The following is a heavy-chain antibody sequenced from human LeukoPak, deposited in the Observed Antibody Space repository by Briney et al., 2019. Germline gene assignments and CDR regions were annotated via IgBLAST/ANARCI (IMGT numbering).Heavy chain of an antibody. CDR2: ISGSGGST. Sequence: PGGSLRLSCAASGFAFSSYAMSWVRQAPGKGLEWVSAISGSGGSTYYADSVKGRFTISRDNSKNTLYLQMNSLRAEDTAVYYCAKDLVIVGATNGYYFDYWGQGTLVTVSS. J-gene: IGHJ4*02. CDR1: GFAFSSYA. CDR3: AKDLVIVGATNGYYFDY. V-gene: IGHV3-23*01. D-gene: IGHD1-26*01.